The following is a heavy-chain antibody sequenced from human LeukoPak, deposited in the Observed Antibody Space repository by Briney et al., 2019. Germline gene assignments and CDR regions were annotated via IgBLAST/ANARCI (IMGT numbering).Heavy chain of an antibody. CDR2: IRYSGRT. V-gene: IGHV4-39*02. D-gene: IGHD6-25*01. J-gene: IGHJ4*02. CDR1: GGSISSNTYY. CDR3: AREFNGSPDY. Sequence: SETLSLTCTVSGGSISSNTYYWSWIRHPPGKGLEWIGSIRYSGRTYYKPSLNSRVTLSVDTSKNQLLLILRSVTAADTAMYYCAREFNGSPDYLGQGTLVTVSS.